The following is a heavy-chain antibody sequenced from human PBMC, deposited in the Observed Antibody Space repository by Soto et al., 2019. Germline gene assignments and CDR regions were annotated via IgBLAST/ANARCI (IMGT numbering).Heavy chain of an antibody. CDR1: GFTFSNYA. CDR2: INNNGGIT. Sequence: GGSLRLSCAASGFTFSNYAMSWVRQAPGKGLEWVSGINNNGGITHYADSVKGRFTISRDNSKNTLYLQINSLRAEDTAVYYCAQAHTSGWSSYYYYGLDVWGQGTTVTVSS. D-gene: IGHD6-19*01. V-gene: IGHV3-23*01. CDR3: AQAHTSGWSSYYYYGLDV. J-gene: IGHJ6*02.